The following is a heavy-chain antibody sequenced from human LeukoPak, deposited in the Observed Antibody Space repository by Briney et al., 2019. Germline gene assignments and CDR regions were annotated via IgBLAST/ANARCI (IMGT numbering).Heavy chain of an antibody. CDR1: GYTFTGYF. J-gene: IGHJ4*02. CDR3: ARESEYSYG. CDR2: INPNSGGT. V-gene: IGHV1-2*02. Sequence: GASVKVSCKTTGYTFTGYFLNWVRQAPGQGLEWMGRINPNSGGTNCGQKFQDRVTLTRDTSISTAYMELSRLRSDDTAVYYCARESEYSYGWGQGTLVTVSS. D-gene: IGHD5-18*01.